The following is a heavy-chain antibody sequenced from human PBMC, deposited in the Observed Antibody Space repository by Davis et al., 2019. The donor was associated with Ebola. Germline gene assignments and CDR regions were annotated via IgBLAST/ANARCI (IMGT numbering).Heavy chain of an antibody. J-gene: IGHJ6*02. V-gene: IGHV3-21*01. CDR3: ARDLGFGQQQLVYYYYGMDV. CDR2: ISSSSYI. D-gene: IGHD6-13*01. CDR1: GFTFSSYS. Sequence: GESLKISCAASGFTFSSYSMNWVRQAPGKGLEWVSSISSSSYIYYADSVKGRFTISRDNAKNSLYLQMNSLRAEDTAVYYCARDLGFGQQQLVYYYYGMDVWGQGTTVTVSS.